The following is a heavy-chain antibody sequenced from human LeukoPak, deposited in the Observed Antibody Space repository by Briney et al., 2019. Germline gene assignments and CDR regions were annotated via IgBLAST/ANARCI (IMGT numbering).Heavy chain of an antibody. J-gene: IGHJ4*02. CDR1: GGSISSGDYY. D-gene: IGHD6-19*01. Sequence: SQTLSLNCTVSGGSISSGDYYRSWLRQPPGKGLEWIGYIYYSGSTYYNPSLKSRVTISVDTSKNQFSLKLSSVTAADTAVYYCARGSSGSIDYWGQGTLVTVSS. CDR2: IYYSGST. CDR3: ARGSSGSIDY. V-gene: IGHV4-30-4*01.